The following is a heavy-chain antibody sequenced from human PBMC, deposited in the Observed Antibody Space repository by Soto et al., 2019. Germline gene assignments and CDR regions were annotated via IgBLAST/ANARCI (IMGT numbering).Heavy chain of an antibody. CDR2: INPSGGTT. V-gene: IGHV1-46*01. CDR1: GYTFTNYY. J-gene: IGHJ4*02. Sequence: GASVKVSCKASGYTFTNYYMHWVRQAPGQGLEWMGIINPSGGTTTYAQKFQGRVTMTRDTSTTTVYMELSSLTSGDTAVYYCARRSSSWYFDYWGQGTLVTVSS. CDR3: ARRSSSWYFDY. D-gene: IGHD6-13*01.